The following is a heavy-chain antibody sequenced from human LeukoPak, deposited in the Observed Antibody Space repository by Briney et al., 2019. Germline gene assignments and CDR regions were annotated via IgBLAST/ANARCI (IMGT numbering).Heavy chain of an antibody. Sequence: PSETLSLTCTVSGYSISSGYYWGWIRQPPGKGLEWIGSIYHSGSTYYNPSLKSRVTISVDTSKNQFSLKLNSVTAADTAVYYCARSRITMIHGWRHDFDYWGQGTLVTVSS. CDR2: IYHSGST. J-gene: IGHJ4*02. CDR3: ARSRITMIHGWRHDFDY. D-gene: IGHD3-22*01. CDR1: GYSISSGYY. V-gene: IGHV4-38-2*02.